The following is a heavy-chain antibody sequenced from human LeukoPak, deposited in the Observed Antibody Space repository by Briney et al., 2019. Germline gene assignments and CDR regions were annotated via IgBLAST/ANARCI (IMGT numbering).Heavy chain of an antibody. CDR2: IIPIFGIA. V-gene: IGHV1-69*10. J-gene: IGHJ6*02. Sequence: GASVKVSCKASGGTFSSYAISWVRQAPGQGREWMGRIIPIFGIANYAQKFQGRVTITADKSTSTAYMELSSLRSEDTAVYYCARSGIFGVGHYYYGMDVWGQGTTVTVSS. CDR3: ARSGIFGVGHYYYGMDV. D-gene: IGHD3-3*01. CDR1: GGTFSSYA.